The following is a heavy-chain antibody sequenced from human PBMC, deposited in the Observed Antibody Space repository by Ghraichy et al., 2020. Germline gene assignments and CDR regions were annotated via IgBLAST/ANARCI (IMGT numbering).Heavy chain of an antibody. CDR1: GGSVSSSEYY. D-gene: IGHD7-27*01. CDR2: INYSEKT. Sequence: SETLSLTCTVSGGSVSSSEYYWGWIRQPPGKGLEWIANINYSEKTLYNPSLKSRVTISVDTSQNQFSLKLTSVTAADTALYFCASLNWGPPLNDPFDMWGQGTMVTVSS. J-gene: IGHJ3*02. CDR3: ASLNWGPPLNDPFDM. V-gene: IGHV4-39*01.